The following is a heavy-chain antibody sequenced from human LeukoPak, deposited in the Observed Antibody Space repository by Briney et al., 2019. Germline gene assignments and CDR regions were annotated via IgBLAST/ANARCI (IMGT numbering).Heavy chain of an antibody. V-gene: IGHV5-51*01. CDR2: IYPGDSDT. D-gene: IGHD6-19*01. Sequence: GESLKISCKGSGYSFTSYWIGWVRQMPGEGLEWMGIIYPGDSDTRYSPSFQGQVTISADKSISTAYLQWSSLKASDTAMYYCARLDSSGWYRPDFQHWGQGTLVTVSS. CDR1: GYSFTSYW. CDR3: ARLDSSGWYRPDFQH. J-gene: IGHJ1*01.